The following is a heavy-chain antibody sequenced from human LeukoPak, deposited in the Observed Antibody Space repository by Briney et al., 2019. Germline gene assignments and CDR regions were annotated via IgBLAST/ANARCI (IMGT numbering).Heavy chain of an antibody. D-gene: IGHD6-13*01. CDR1: GGSISSDY. CDR2: FYPSGSR. V-gene: IGHV4-4*07. J-gene: IGHJ5*02. CDR3: ARGAGPSDL. Sequence: SETLSLTCTVSGGSISSDYWSWIRQPAGKGLEWIGRFYPSGSRNYNPFLKSRVTMSVDTSKNQFSLRLTSVTAADTAVYYCARGAGPSDLWGEGALVTVSS.